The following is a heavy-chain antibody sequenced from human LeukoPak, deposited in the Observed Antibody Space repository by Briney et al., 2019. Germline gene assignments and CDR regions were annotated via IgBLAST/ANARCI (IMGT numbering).Heavy chain of an antibody. CDR3: ARLNYGDPWYYMDV. V-gene: IGHV3-21*01. J-gene: IGHJ6*03. Sequence: GGSLRLSCAASGFTFDDYGMSWVRQAPGKGLEWVSSISSGSTYIYYAGSVKGRFTISRDNAKNSLYLQVNSLRAEDTAVYYCARLNYGDPWYYMDVWGKGTTVTVSS. CDR2: ISSGSTYI. CDR1: GFTFDDYG. D-gene: IGHD4-17*01.